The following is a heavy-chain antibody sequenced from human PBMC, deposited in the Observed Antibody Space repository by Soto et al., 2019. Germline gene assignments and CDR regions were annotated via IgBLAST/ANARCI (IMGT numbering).Heavy chain of an antibody. CDR1: GGSISSSNW. J-gene: IGHJ4*02. Sequence: SETLSLTCAVSGGSISSSNWWSWVRQPPGKGLEWIGEINHSGSTNYNPSLKSRVTISVDTSKNQFSLKLTSVTAADTAVYYCARDKITGLFDYWGQGTLGTVSS. CDR3: ARDKITGLFDY. V-gene: IGHV4-4*02. D-gene: IGHD2-8*02. CDR2: INHSGST.